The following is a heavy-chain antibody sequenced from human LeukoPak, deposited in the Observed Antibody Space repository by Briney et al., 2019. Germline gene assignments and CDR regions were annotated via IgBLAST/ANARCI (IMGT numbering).Heavy chain of an antibody. V-gene: IGHV3-30*02. J-gene: IGHJ4*02. D-gene: IGHD6-19*01. Sequence: PGGSLRLSCAASGFSFSTYAMHWVRQAPGEGLDWVAFIRYDGSNACYADSVKGRFTISRDNSDNTLYLQMNSLRAEDTAVYYCAKGRDIDSGWAWDFDYWGQGTLVTVSS. CDR1: GFSFSTYA. CDR3: AKGRDIDSGWAWDFDY. CDR2: IRYDGSNA.